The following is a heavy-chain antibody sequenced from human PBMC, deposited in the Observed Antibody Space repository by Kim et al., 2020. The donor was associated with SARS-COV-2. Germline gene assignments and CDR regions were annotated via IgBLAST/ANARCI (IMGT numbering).Heavy chain of an antibody. CDR2: IYYSGST. CDR1: GGSISSSSYY. V-gene: IGHV4-39*01. Sequence: SETLSLTCTVSGGSISSSSYYWGWIRQPPGKGLEWIGSIYYSGSTYYNPSLKSRVTISVDTSKNQFSLKLSSVTAADTAVYYCARHPPTPVDAFDIWGQGTMVTVSS. CDR3: ARHPPTPVDAFDI. J-gene: IGHJ3*02.